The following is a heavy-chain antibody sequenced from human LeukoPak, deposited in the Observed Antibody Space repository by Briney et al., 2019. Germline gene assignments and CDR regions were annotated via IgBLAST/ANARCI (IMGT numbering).Heavy chain of an antibody. D-gene: IGHD1-26*01. Sequence: ASVKLSCAASGYTFTGYYMHWVRQAPGQGLESMGWINPNSGGTNYAQKFQGRVTMTRDTSISTAYMELSRLRSDDTAVYYCARRVGSTTASNWFDPWGQGTLVTVSS. CDR2: INPNSGGT. CDR1: GYTFTGYY. CDR3: ARRVGSTTASNWFDP. J-gene: IGHJ5*02. V-gene: IGHV1-2*02.